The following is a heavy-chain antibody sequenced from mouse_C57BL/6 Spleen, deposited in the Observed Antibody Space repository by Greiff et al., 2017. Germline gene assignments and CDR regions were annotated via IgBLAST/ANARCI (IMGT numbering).Heavy chain of an antibody. CDR1: GFSLSTFGMG. Sequence: QVTLKESGPGILQPSQTLSLTCSFSGFSLSTFGMGVGWIRQPSGKGLEWLAHIWWDDDKYYNPALKSRLTISKDTSKNQVFLKIANVDTADTGTYYCARILQAYYGSSYGYFDYWGQGTTLTVSS. V-gene: IGHV8-8*01. CDR2: IWWDDDK. D-gene: IGHD1-1*01. J-gene: IGHJ2*01. CDR3: ARILQAYYGSSYGYFDY.